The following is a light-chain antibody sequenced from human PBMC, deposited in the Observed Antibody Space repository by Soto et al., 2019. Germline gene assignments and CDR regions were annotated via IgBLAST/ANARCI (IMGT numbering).Light chain of an antibody. V-gene: IGKV1D-12*01. CDR1: QDIGSL. Sequence: DIQMTQSPSSVSASVGDRVTITCRASQDIGSLLAWYQQKPGKAPKLLIYGASTLQSGVPSRFSGSGSGTYFTLTSSGLQPEDFATYFCQQAIFFPLTFGGGTKLETK. CDR3: QQAIFFPLT. CDR2: GAS. J-gene: IGKJ4*01.